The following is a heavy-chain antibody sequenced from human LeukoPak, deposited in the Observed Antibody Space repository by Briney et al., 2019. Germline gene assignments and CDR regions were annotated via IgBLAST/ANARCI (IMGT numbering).Heavy chain of an antibody. CDR1: GFTFSDYS. V-gene: IGHV3-48*02. CDR3: SRRFDC. CDR2: IDGSGDTI. J-gene: IGHJ4*02. Sequence: GGSLRLSCAASGFTFSDYSMNWVRQAPGKGLEWVSYIDGSGDTIYYADSVKGRFTISRDNAKNSLDLQTNSLRDEDTAVYYCSRRFDCWGQGTLVTVSS.